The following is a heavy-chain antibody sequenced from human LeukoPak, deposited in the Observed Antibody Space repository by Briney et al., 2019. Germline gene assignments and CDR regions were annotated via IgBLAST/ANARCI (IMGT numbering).Heavy chain of an antibody. V-gene: IGHV4-59*12. J-gene: IGHJ6*04. CDR1: GGSISSYY. CDR2: IYYSGIT. CDR3: ARIAASVSLMDV. D-gene: IGHD2-21*01. Sequence: SETLSLTCTVSGGSISSYYWSWIRQPPGKGLEWIGYIYYSGITNYNPSLKSRVTISVDTSKNQFSLKLSSVTAADTAVYYCARIAASVSLMDVWGKGTTVTVSS.